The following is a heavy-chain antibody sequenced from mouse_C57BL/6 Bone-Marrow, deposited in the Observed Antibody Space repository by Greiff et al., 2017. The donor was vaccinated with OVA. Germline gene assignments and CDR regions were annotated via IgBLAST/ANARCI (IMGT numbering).Heavy chain of an antibody. D-gene: IGHD2-5*01. CDR2: INPGSGGT. V-gene: IGHV1-54*01. CDR3: ARGGYSNYVHWYFDV. CDR1: GYAFTNYL. Sequence: VQLQQSGAELVRPGTSVKVSCKASGYAFTNYLIEWVKQRPGQGLEWIGVINPGSGGTNYNEKFKGKATLTADKSSSTAYMQLSSLTSEDSAVYFCARGGYSNYVHWYFDVWGTGTTVTVSS. J-gene: IGHJ1*03.